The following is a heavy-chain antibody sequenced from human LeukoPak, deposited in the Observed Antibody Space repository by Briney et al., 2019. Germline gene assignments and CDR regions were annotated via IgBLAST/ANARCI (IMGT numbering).Heavy chain of an antibody. V-gene: IGHV4-4*08. CDR1: GGSISSYY. J-gene: IGHJ3*02. Sequence: SETLSLTCPVSGGSISSYYWSWIRQPPGKGLEWIGYIYSSETTNYKPSLKSRVTISADTSKNQFSLKLTSVTAADTAIYYCARRNDFDIWSQGTMVTVSS. CDR3: ARRNDFDI. CDR2: IYSSETT.